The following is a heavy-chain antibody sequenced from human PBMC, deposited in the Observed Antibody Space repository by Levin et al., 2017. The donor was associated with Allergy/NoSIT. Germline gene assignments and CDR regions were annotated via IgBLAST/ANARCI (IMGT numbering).Heavy chain of an antibody. Sequence: TTGGSLRLSCAASGFTFSTCSMNWVRQAPGKGLEWVSSISGNSGAIYYADSVKGRFTISRDNAKNSMYLQMNSLRAEDTAVYYCARGNDDYIVRGRGTAYWGQGTLVTVSS. D-gene: IGHD4-17*01. J-gene: IGHJ4*02. V-gene: IGHV3-21*01. CDR2: ISGNSGAI. CDR3: ARGNDDYIVRGRGTAY. CDR1: GFTFSTCS.